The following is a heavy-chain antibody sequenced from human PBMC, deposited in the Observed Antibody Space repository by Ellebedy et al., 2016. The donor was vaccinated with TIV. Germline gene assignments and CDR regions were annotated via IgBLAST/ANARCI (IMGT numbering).Heavy chain of an antibody. V-gene: IGHV3-43*02. D-gene: IGHD3-22*01. J-gene: IGHJ4*02. Sequence: PGGSLRLSCAASGFTFDDYAMHWVRQAPGKGLEWVSLISGDGGSTYYADSVKGRFTISRDNSKNSLYLQMNSLRTEDTALYYCAKADLDSSGYYLQTSIDYWGQGTLVTVSS. CDR2: ISGDGGST. CDR1: GFTFDDYA. CDR3: AKADLDSSGYYLQTSIDY.